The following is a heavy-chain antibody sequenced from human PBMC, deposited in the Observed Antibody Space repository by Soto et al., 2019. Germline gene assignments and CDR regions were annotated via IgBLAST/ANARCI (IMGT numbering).Heavy chain of an antibody. Sequence: QLQLQESGPGLVKPSETLSLTCTVSGGSISSSSYYWGWIRQPPGKGLEWIGSIYYSGSTYYNPSLKSRVTISVDTSKNRFSLKLSSVTAADTAVYYCARPAALTTVTTIDYWGQGTLVTVSS. D-gene: IGHD4-17*01. J-gene: IGHJ4*02. V-gene: IGHV4-39*01. CDR2: IYYSGST. CDR1: GGSISSSSYY. CDR3: ARPAALTTVTTIDY.